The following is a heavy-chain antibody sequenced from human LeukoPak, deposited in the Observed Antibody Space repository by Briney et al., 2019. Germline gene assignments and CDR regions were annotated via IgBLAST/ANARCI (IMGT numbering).Heavy chain of an antibody. V-gene: IGHV4-39*01. CDR2: TFYSGST. D-gene: IGHD6-19*01. J-gene: IGHJ4*02. Sequence: PSETLSLTCTVPGGSFSSTSNYWGWIRQPPGKGLEWIGYTFYSGSTYYNPSLKSRVTISVDTSENQLSLKLSSVTAADTAVYYCVSPYRSGWYSFDHWGQGILVTVSS. CDR3: VSPYRSGWYSFDH. CDR1: GGSFSSTSNY.